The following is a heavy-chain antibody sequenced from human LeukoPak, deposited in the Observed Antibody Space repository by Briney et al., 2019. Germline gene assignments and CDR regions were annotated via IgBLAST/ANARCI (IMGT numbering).Heavy chain of an antibody. Sequence: PSETLSLTCTVSGGSVSISGYYWAWIRQPPGKGLEWIVNMEYSGPTYYNPSLRSRVSISVDTSKNHFSLNLTSVTAADTAVYYCARCFGGSSDGFDPWGQGTLVTVSS. D-gene: IGHD1-26*01. J-gene: IGHJ5*02. CDR1: GGSVSISGYY. V-gene: IGHV4-39*02. CDR2: MEYSGPT. CDR3: ARCFGGSSDGFDP.